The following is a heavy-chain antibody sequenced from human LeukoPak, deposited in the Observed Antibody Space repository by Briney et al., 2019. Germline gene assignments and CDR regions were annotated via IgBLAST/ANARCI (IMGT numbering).Heavy chain of an antibody. V-gene: IGHV1-69*13. CDR2: IFPIFGTA. CDR1: GGTFSSYA. J-gene: IGHJ4*02. CDR3: AGPRGSSTEGLDY. D-gene: IGHD2-2*01. Sequence: SVKVSCKASGGTFSSYAISWVRQAPGQGLEWMGGIFPIFGTANYAQKFQGRVTITADESTSAAYMELSSLRSEDTAVYYCAGPRGSSTEGLDYWGQGTLVTVSS.